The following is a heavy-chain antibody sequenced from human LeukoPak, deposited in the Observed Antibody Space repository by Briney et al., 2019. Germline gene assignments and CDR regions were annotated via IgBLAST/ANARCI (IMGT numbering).Heavy chain of an antibody. CDR1: GAPISNYD. CDR2: IHTSGST. Sequence: SETLSLTCTVSGAPISNYDWSWLRQPAGKGLEWISQIHTSGSTNYNPPLKSRVSMSIDTPENQVSLTIRSVTAADTAVYYCARRDISSGLSFDYWGQGILVTVSS. V-gene: IGHV4-4*07. J-gene: IGHJ4*02. D-gene: IGHD6-19*01. CDR3: ARRDISSGLSFDY.